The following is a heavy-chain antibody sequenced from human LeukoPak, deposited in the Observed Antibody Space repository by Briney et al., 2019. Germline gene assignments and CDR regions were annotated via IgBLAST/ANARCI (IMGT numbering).Heavy chain of an antibody. V-gene: IGHV1-2*02. Sequence: ASVTVSCKASGYTFTGYYMHWVRQAPGQGLEWMGWINPNSGGTNYAQKFQGRVTMTRDTSISTAYMELSRLRSDDTAVYYCARSAYYYDSSGYYNIDYWGQGTLVTVSS. CDR3: ARSAYYYDSSGYYNIDY. CDR1: GYTFTGYY. D-gene: IGHD3-22*01. J-gene: IGHJ4*02. CDR2: INPNSGGT.